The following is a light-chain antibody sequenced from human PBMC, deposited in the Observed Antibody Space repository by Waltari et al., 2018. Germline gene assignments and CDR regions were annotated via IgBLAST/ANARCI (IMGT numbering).Light chain of an antibody. J-gene: IGKJ4*01. Sequence: EIVLTQSPATLSLSPGERATLSCRASQSIRNYLGWHQQRVGQPPRLLIYDASNRATGIPARFSGSGSGTDFTLTISSLEPEDFAVYYCQQSSRWPLTFGGGTKVEIK. V-gene: IGKV3-11*01. CDR1: QSIRNY. CDR3: QQSSRWPLT. CDR2: DAS.